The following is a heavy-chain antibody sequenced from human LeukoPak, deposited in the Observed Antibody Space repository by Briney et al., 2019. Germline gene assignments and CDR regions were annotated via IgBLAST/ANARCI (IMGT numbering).Heavy chain of an antibody. CDR3: AKEYCTNGVCSPLGY. CDR2: ISYDGSNK. V-gene: IGHV3-30*18. D-gene: IGHD2-8*01. CDR1: GFTFSSYG. Sequence: PGGSLRLSCAASGFTFSSYGMHWVRQAPGKGLEWVAVISYDGSNKYYADSVKGRFTISRDNSKNSLYLQMNSLRAEDTAVYYCAKEYCTNGVCSPLGYWGQGILVTVSS. J-gene: IGHJ4*02.